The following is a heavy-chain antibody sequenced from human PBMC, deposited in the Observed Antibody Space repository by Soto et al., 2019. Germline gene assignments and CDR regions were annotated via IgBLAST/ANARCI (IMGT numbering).Heavy chain of an antibody. CDR2: IYRTGST. J-gene: IGHJ3*02. CDR1: GGSFTSNNW. V-gene: IGHV4-4*02. CDR3: ARVGSTYYDILTGFTTPPRGRAFDI. Sequence: SETLSLTCAVSGGSFTSNNWWTWVRQPPGQGLEWIGEIYRTGSTNYNPSLKSRVTISVDTSKNQFSLKLSSVTAADTAVYYCARVGSTYYDILTGFTTPPRGRAFDIWGQGTMVTVSS. D-gene: IGHD3-9*01.